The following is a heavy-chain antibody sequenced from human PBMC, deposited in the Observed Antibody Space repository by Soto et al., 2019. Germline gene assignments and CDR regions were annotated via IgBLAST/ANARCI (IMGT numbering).Heavy chain of an antibody. CDR2: ISNDGSDI. CDR1: GFSFRSYA. D-gene: IGHD3-10*01. J-gene: IGHJ4*02. V-gene: IGHV3-30-3*01. Sequence: QVQLVESGGGVVQPGKSLRLSCAASGFSFRSYAMHWVRQAPGKGLEWVTVISNDGSDIFYADSVKGRFTISRDNSKNTLYLQMNSLRGEDTAMYFCARVSIGAGPFDYWGQGTLVTVSS. CDR3: ARVSIGAGPFDY.